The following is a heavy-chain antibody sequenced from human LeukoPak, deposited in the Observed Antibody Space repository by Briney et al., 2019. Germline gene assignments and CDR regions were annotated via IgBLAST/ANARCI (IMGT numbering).Heavy chain of an antibody. J-gene: IGHJ6*03. Sequence: SETLSLTCAVYGGSFSGYYWSWIRQPPGKGLEWIGEINHSGSTNYNPSLKSRVTISVDTSKNQFSLKLSSVTAADTAVYYCARGEVAPPYYMDVWGKGTTVTVSS. D-gene: IGHD2-15*01. CDR2: INHSGST. CDR1: GGSFSGYY. CDR3: ARGEVAPPYYMDV. V-gene: IGHV4-34*01.